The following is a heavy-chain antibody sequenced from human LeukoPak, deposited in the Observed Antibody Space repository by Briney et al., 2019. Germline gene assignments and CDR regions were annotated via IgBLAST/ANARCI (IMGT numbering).Heavy chain of an antibody. D-gene: IGHD2/OR15-2a*01. Sequence: PGGSLRLSCAASGFTFSSYWMTWVRQAPWNGQDWVANIKKDGSIKAYVDSVKGRFTISRDNAKNSVYLQMTSLTTEDTAIYYCARDTNFCPGDYWGQGTLVTVSS. CDR2: IKKDGSIK. J-gene: IGHJ4*02. CDR3: ARDTNFCPGDY. V-gene: IGHV3-7*01. CDR1: GFTFSSYW.